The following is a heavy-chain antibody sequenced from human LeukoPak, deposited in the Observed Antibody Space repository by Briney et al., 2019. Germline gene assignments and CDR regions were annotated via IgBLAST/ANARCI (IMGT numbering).Heavy chain of an antibody. CDR3: ARPDTAMVFFDY. CDR2: ISYDGSNK. V-gene: IGHV3-30*03. J-gene: IGHJ4*02. Sequence: GGSLRLSCAASGFTFSSYGMHWVRQAPGKGLEWVAVISYDGSNKYYADSVKGRFTISRDNSKNTLYLQMNSLRAEDTAVYYCARPDTAMVFFDYWGQGTLVTVSS. D-gene: IGHD5-18*01. CDR1: GFTFSSYG.